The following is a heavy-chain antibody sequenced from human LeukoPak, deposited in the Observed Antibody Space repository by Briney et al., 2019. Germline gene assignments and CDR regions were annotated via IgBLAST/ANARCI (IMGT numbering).Heavy chain of an antibody. D-gene: IGHD5-18*01. CDR2: IIPILGIA. Sequence: SVKVSCKASGGTFSSYAISWVRQAPGQGLEWMGRIIPILGIANYAQKFRGRVTITADKSTSTAYMELSSLRSEDTAVYYCARDPVRGYSYGPPHGYWGQGTLVTVSS. V-gene: IGHV1-69*04. CDR1: GGTFSSYA. J-gene: IGHJ4*02. CDR3: ARDPVRGYSYGPPHGY.